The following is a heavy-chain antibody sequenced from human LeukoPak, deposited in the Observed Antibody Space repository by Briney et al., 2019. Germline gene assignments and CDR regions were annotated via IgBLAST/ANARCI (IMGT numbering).Heavy chain of an antibody. V-gene: IGHV4-59*01. CDR1: GGSISSYY. D-gene: IGHD3-3*01. CDR3: AKGVVIAPQFDY. J-gene: IGHJ4*02. Sequence: SETLSLTCTVSGGSISSYYWSWIRQPPGKGLEWIGYIYYSGSTNYNPSLKSRVTISVDTSKNQFSLKLSSVTAADTAVYYCAKGVVIAPQFDYWGQGTLVTVSS. CDR2: IYYSGST.